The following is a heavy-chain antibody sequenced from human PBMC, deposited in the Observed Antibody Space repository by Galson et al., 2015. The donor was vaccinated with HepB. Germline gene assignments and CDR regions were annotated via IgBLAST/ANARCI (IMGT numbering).Heavy chain of an antibody. CDR2: ITSSSTYT. CDR1: GFTFRDDY. Sequence: SLRLSCAASGFTFRDDYMSWIRQAPGKGLEWVSYITSSSTYTNYADSVKGRFTISRDNAKNSLYLQMNSLRGEDTAVYYCARLESSWFFDFWGQGSLVTVSS. J-gene: IGHJ4*02. CDR3: ARLESSWFFDF. D-gene: IGHD6-13*01. V-gene: IGHV3-11*06.